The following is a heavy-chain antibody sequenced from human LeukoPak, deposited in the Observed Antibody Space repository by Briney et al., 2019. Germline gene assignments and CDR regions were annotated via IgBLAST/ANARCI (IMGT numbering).Heavy chain of an antibody. CDR1: GGTFSSYA. CDR2: TSTYNGDT. J-gene: IGHJ4*02. CDR3: ARDRGYCTNDVCYREYFDY. Sequence: ASVKVSCKASGGTFSSYAISWVRQAPGQGLEWMGWTSTYNGDTNYAQKLQGRVTMTTDTSTSTAYMELRSVRSDDTAVYYCARDRGYCTNDVCYREYFDYWGQGTLVTVSS. D-gene: IGHD2-8*01. V-gene: IGHV1-18*01.